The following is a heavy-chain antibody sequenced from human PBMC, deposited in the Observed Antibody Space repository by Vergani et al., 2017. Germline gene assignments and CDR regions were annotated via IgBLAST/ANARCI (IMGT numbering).Heavy chain of an antibody. CDR3: ARVSLTMVRGVIITSFDY. V-gene: IGHV4-34*01. D-gene: IGHD3-10*01. J-gene: IGHJ4*02. Sequence: QVQLQQWGAGLLKPSETLSLTCAVYGGSFSGYYWSWIRQPPGKGLEWIGEINHSGSTNYNPSLKSRATISVDTSKNQFSLKLSSVTAADTAVYYCARVSLTMVRGVIITSFDYWGQGTLVTVSS. CDR2: INHSGST. CDR1: GGSFSGYY.